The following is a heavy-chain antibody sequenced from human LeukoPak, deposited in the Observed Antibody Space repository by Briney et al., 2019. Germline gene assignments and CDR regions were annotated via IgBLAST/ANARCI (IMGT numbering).Heavy chain of an antibody. CDR2: ISAYNGNT. V-gene: IGHV1-18*01. CDR3: AKGGYSSSWGPKQTYYYYYMDV. J-gene: IGHJ6*03. D-gene: IGHD6-13*01. Sequence: ASVKVSCKTSGYTFTSYAITWVRQAPGQGLEWMGWISAYNGNTNYAQRLQGRVTMTTGTSTSTAYMELRGLRFDDTAVYYCAKGGYSSSWGPKQTYYYYYMDVWGKGTTVTVSS. CDR1: GYTFTSYA.